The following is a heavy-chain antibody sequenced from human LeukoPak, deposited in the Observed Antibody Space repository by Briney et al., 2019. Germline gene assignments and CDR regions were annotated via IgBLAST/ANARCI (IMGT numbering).Heavy chain of an antibody. J-gene: IGHJ4*02. V-gene: IGHV1-69*01. Sequence: ASVPVSCKASGGTFSSYAISWVRQAPGQGLEWMGGIIPIFGTANYAQKFQGRVTITADESTSTAYMELSSLRSEDTAVYYCARDHYDILTGGWGQGTLVTVSS. CDR2: IIPIFGTA. D-gene: IGHD3-9*01. CDR3: ARDHYDILTGG. CDR1: GGTFSSYA.